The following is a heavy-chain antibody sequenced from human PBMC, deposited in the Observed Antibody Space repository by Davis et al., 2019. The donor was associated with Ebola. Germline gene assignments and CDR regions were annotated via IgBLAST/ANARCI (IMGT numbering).Heavy chain of an antibody. Sequence: PSETLSLTCTVSGGSISSYYWSWIRQPPGKGLEWIGYIYYSGSTNYNPSLKRRVTISVDTSKNQFSLKLSSVTAADTAVYYCARTAIGDAGYYYGMDVWGQGTTVTVSS. CDR2: IYYSGST. J-gene: IGHJ6*02. D-gene: IGHD5-18*01. CDR3: ARTAIGDAGYYYGMDV. V-gene: IGHV4-59*01. CDR1: GGSISSYY.